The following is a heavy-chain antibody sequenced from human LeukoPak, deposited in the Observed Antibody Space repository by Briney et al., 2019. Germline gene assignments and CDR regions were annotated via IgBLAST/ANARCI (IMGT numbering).Heavy chain of an antibody. CDR1: GLTFSSYW. CDR2: IKGDGSSS. J-gene: IGHJ4*02. CDR3: VSFYETY. Sequence: GGSLRLSCAGSGLTFSSYWMHWVRQAPGKGLVWVSRIKGDGSSSSYADSVKGRFTISKDNAKNTVYLQMNSLRAEDTAVYYCVSFYETYWGRGTLVTVSS. D-gene: IGHD2/OR15-2a*01. V-gene: IGHV3-74*01.